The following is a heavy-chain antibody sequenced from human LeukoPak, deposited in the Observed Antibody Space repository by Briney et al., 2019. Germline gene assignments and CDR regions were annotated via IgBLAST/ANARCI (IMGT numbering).Heavy chain of an antibody. J-gene: IGHJ4*02. CDR1: GFTFNAYN. V-gene: IGHV3-21*01. Sequence: GGSLRLSCAASGFTFNAYNMNWVPQTPGKGLEWVSSISVDSNYIYYADSLKGRFIISRDNAKNSLYLQMNSLRAEDTAVYYCARVLGDYSPIDYWGQGTLVTVSS. CDR3: ARVLGDYSPIDY. D-gene: IGHD2-15*01. CDR2: ISVDSNYI.